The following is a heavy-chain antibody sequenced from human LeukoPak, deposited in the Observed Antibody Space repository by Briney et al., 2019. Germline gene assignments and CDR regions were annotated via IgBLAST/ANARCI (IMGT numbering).Heavy chain of an antibody. J-gene: IGHJ5*02. CDR3: AKEVGGSYYNWFDP. Sequence: GGSLRLSCAASGFTFSSYWMHWVRQAPGKGLEWASAISGSGGSTYYADSVKGRFTISRDNSKNTLYLQMNSLRAEDTAVYYCAKEVGGSYYNWFDPWGQGTLVTVSS. CDR2: ISGSGGST. D-gene: IGHD1-26*01. V-gene: IGHV3-23*01. CDR1: GFTFSSYW.